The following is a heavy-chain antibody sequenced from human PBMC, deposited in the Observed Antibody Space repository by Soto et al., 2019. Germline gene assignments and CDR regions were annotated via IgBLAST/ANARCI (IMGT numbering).Heavy chain of an antibody. D-gene: IGHD2-8*01. CDR1: GGTFSSYA. V-gene: IGHV1-69*13. CDR2: IIPIFGTA. CDR3: ARAGVGGDYNYGMDV. Sequence: SVKVSCKASGGTFSSYAISWVRQAPGQGLEWMGGIIPIFGTANYAQKFQGRVTITADESTSTAYMELGSLRSEDTAVYYCARAGVGGDYNYGMDVWGQGTTVTVSS. J-gene: IGHJ6*02.